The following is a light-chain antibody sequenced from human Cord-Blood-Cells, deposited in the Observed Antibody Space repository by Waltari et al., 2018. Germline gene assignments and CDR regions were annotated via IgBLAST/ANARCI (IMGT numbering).Light chain of an antibody. CDR1: SSDAGGSNY. CDR2: DVS. J-gene: IGLJ2*01. CDR3: SSYTSSSTVV. Sequence: QSALTQPASVSGSPGQSITISCTGTSSDAGGSNYVSWYQQHPGKAPKLMIYDVSNRPSGVSNRFSGSKSGNTASLTISGLQAEDEADYYCSSYTSSSTVVFGGGTKLTVL. V-gene: IGLV2-14*01.